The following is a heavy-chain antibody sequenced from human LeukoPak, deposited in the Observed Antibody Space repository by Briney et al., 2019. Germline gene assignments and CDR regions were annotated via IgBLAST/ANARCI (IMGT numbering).Heavy chain of an antibody. CDR2: LKQDGSEK. V-gene: IGHV3-7*04. CDR1: GFTFSSYW. Sequence: PGESLRLSCAASGFTFSSYWMSWVRQAPGKGLEWVANLKQDGSEKYYVDSVKGRFIISRDNAKNSLYLQMNSLRAEDTAVYYCARDPSSSGWLPRDAFDIWGQGTMVTVSS. D-gene: IGHD6-19*01. J-gene: IGHJ3*02. CDR3: ARDPSSSGWLPRDAFDI.